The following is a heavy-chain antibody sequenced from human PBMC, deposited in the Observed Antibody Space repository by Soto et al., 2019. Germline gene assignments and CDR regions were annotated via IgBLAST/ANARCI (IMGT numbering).Heavy chain of an antibody. D-gene: IGHD2-21*02. CDR3: ATEVGYGGNSPPPAYFDY. Sequence: QVQLQESGPGLVKPSQTLSLTCTVSGGSISSGDYYWSWIRQPPGKGLEWIGYIYYSGSTYYNPSLKSRVTISVDTAKNQFSLKLSSVTAADTAVYYCATEVGYGGNSPPPAYFDYWGQGTLVTVSS. CDR2: IYYSGST. J-gene: IGHJ4*02. V-gene: IGHV4-30-4*01. CDR1: GGSISSGDYY.